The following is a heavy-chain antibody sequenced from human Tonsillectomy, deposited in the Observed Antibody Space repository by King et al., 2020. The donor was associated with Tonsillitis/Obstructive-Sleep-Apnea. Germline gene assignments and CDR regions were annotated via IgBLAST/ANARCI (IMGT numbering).Heavy chain of an antibody. CDR1: GYSFTSYW. V-gene: IGHV5-10-1*03. CDR2: IDPSDSYT. D-gene: IGHD1-26*01. CDR3: AARLGIVGATGY. J-gene: IGHJ4*02. Sequence: VQLVESGAEVKKPGESLRISCKGSGYSFTSYWISWVRQMPGKGLEWMGRIDPSDSYTNYSPSFQGHVTIPADKSISTAYLQWSSLKASDTAMYYCAARLGIVGATGYWGQGTLVTVSS.